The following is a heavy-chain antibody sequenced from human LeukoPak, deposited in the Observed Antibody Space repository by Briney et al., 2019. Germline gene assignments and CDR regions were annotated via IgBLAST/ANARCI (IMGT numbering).Heavy chain of an antibody. CDR1: GGSISSRSYY. CDR2: IYYSEST. Sequence: SETLSLTCTVSGGSISSRSYYWGWIRRPPGKGLEWIGSIYYSESTYYNPSLRSRVTISVDTSKHQFSLKLSSVTAADTAVYYCASEAHSSGWVRLQREDAFDIWGQGTMVTVSS. V-gene: IGHV4-39*01. CDR3: ASEAHSSGWVRLQREDAFDI. J-gene: IGHJ3*02. D-gene: IGHD6-19*01.